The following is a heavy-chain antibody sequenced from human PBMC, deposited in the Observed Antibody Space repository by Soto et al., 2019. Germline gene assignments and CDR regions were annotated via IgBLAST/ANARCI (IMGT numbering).Heavy chain of an antibody. CDR1: GYTFTSYY. V-gene: IGHV1-46*01. J-gene: IGHJ4*02. Sequence: ASVKVSCKASGYTFTSYYMHWVRQAPGQGLEWMGIINPSGGSTSYAQKFQGRVTMTRDTSTSTVYMELSRLRSDDTAVYYCARYCSGGSCYSDRGFDYWGQGTLVTVSS. CDR3: ARYCSGGSCYSDRGFDY. CDR2: INPSGGST. D-gene: IGHD2-15*01.